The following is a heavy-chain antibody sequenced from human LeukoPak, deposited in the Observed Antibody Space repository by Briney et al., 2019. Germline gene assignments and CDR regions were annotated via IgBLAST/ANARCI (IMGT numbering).Heavy chain of an antibody. CDR1: GFTVSSKY. V-gene: IGHV3-66*02. D-gene: IGHD2-21*02. CDR2: IYSGGST. J-gene: IGHJ4*02. CDR3: ASVTYCAGDCYAFFDS. Sequence: GGSLRLSCAASGFTVSSKYMSWVRQAPGKGLEWVSVIYSGGSTWYADSVKGRFTNSRDNSKNTVYLQMKSLRAEDTAMYYCASVTYCAGDCYAFFDSWGQGTLVTVSS.